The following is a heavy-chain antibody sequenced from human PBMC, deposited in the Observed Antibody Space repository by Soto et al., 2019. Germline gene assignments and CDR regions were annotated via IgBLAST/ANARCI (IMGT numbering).Heavy chain of an antibody. CDR2: IKSKTDGGTT. V-gene: IGHV3-15*01. Sequence: EVQLVESGGGLVKPGGSLRLSCAASGFTFSNAWMSWVRQAPGKGLEWVGRIKSKTDGGTTDYAAPVKGRFTISRDDSKNTLYLKMNSLKTEDTAVYYCTTDMSSSWDYYFDYWGQGTLVTVSS. CDR1: GFTFSNAW. J-gene: IGHJ4*02. CDR3: TTDMSSSWDYYFDY. D-gene: IGHD6-13*01.